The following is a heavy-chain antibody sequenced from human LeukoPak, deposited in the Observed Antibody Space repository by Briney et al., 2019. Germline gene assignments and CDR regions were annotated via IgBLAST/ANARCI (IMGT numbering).Heavy chain of an antibody. Sequence: SETLSLTCTVSGGSISSYYWSWIRQPPGKGLEWIGYIYYSGSTNYNPSLKSRVTISVDTSKNQFSLKLSSVTAADTAVYYCARGYEQLAYNWFDPWGQGTLVTASS. V-gene: IGHV4-59*01. CDR1: GGSISSYY. CDR2: IYYSGST. J-gene: IGHJ5*02. CDR3: ARGYEQLAYNWFDP. D-gene: IGHD6-6*01.